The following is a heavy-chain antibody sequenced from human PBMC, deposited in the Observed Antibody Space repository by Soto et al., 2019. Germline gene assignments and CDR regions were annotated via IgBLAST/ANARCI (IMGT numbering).Heavy chain of an antibody. Sequence: ASVKVSGQVSGYTVTALSMHWVRQAPAKGHEWMGGFEPEDCEINRAQKFQCRVTMTEDTSPDTAYMELSSLRSEDTAVYYCATDLILTGFRLDYYYMDVWGKGTTGTVS. CDR1: GYTVTALS. V-gene: IGHV1-24*01. D-gene: IGHD3-9*01. CDR3: ATDLILTGFRLDYYYMDV. CDR2: FEPEDCEI. J-gene: IGHJ6*03.